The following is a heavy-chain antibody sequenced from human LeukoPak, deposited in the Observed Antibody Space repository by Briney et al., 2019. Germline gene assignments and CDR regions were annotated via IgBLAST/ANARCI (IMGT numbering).Heavy chain of an antibody. Sequence: SETLSLTCAVYGGSFSGYYCSWIRQPPGKGLEWIGEINHSGSTNYNPSLKSRVTLSVDTSNNQFSLKLSSVTAADTAVYYCARHISGNYGGYFDYWGQGTLVAVSS. J-gene: IGHJ4*02. V-gene: IGHV4-34*01. CDR2: INHSGST. CDR3: ARHISGNYGGYFDY. D-gene: IGHD1-26*01. CDR1: GGSFSGYY.